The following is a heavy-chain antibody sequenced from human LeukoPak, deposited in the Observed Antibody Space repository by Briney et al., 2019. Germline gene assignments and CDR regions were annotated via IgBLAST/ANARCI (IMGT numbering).Heavy chain of an antibody. CDR3: ARVAYYDSSGYYYFDY. V-gene: IGHV1-69*06. D-gene: IGHD3-22*01. J-gene: IGHJ4*02. Sequence: SVKVSCKASGGTFSSYAISWVRQAPGQGLEWMGGIIPIFGTANYAQKFQGRVTITADKSTSTAYVELSSLRSEDTAVYYCARVAYYDSSGYYYFDYWGQGTLITVSS. CDR2: IIPIFGTA. CDR1: GGTFSSYA.